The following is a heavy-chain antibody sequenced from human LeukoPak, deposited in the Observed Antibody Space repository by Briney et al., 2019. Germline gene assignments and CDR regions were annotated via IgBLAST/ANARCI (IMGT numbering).Heavy chain of an antibody. CDR2: IWYDGSNK. J-gene: IGHJ4*02. D-gene: IGHD5-24*01. Sequence: GGSLRLSCAAPGFTFSSYGMHWVRQAPGKGLEWVAVIWYDGSNKYYADSVKGRFTISRDNSKNTLYLQMNSLRAEDTAVYYCARDLGERWLQLDYYFDYWGQGTLVTVSS. CDR1: GFTFSSYG. CDR3: ARDLGERWLQLDYYFDY. V-gene: IGHV3-33*01.